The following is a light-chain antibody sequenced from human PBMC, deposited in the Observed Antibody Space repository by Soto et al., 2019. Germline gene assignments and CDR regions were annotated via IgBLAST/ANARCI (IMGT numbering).Light chain of an antibody. CDR2: DAS. V-gene: IGKV3-11*01. CDR1: PSVGSY. CDR3: QQRSNWPWT. Sequence: EIVLTQSPATLSLSPGGRATLSCRASPSVGSYFAWYQQKPGQAPRLLNYDASNRATGIPARFSGSGSGTDVTLTISSLEPEDFAVYYCQQRSNWPWTVGQGTKVEIK. J-gene: IGKJ1*01.